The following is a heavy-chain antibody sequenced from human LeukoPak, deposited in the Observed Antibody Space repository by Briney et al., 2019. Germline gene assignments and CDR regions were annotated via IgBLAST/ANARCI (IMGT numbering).Heavy chain of an antibody. CDR3: ARLETLGSSIGDY. J-gene: IGHJ4*02. CDR1: GYTFTSYG. CDR2: ISAYNGNT. Sequence: GASVKVSCKASGYTFTSYGISWVRQAPGQGLEWMGWISAYNGNTNYAQKLQGRVTMTRDTSTSTFYMELSSLRSEDTAVYYCARLETLGSSIGDYWGQGTPVTVSS. D-gene: IGHD6-6*01. V-gene: IGHV1-18*01.